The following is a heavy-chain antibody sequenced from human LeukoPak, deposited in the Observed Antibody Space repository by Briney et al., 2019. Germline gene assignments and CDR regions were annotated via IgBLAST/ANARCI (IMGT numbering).Heavy chain of an antibody. CDR1: GYTFTSYG. CDR2: ISTYHGNT. CDR3: ARGGKLMISMVRGVLASRDGLDI. V-gene: IGHV1-18*01. D-gene: IGHD3-10*01. Sequence: ASVKVSCKASGYTFTSYGISWVRQAPGLGLEWMGWISTYHGNTNYAQKLQGRVTMTTDTSTSTAYMELSRLRSDDTAIYYCARGGKLMISMVRGVLASRDGLDIWGRGTMLTVSS. J-gene: IGHJ3*02.